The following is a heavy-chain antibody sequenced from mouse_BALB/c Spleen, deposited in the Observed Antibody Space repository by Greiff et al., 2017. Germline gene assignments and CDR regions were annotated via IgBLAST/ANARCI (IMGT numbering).Heavy chain of an antibody. V-gene: IGHV1-14*01. CDR1: GYTFTSYV. D-gene: IGHD1-1*01. J-gene: IGHJ1*01. CDR3: ARITTVVAEGWYFDV. CDR2: INPYNDGT. Sequence: LQESGPELVKPGASVKMSCKASGYTFTSYVMHWVKQKPGQGLEWIGYINPYNDGTKYNEKFKGKATLTSDKSSSTAYMELSSLTSEDSAVYYCARITTVVAEGWYFDVWGAGTTVTVSS.